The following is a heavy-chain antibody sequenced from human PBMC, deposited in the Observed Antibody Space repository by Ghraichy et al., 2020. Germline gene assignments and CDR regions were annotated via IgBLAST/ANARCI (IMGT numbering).Heavy chain of an antibody. CDR1: GYTFTSYG. D-gene: IGHD6-6*01. Sequence: ASVKVSCKASGYTFTSYGINWVRQAPGQGLEWMGWISAYNANTNYAQNLQGRVTMTADTSTDTAYMELRSMRSDDTAVYYCARGLWAARRDTFDYWGQGTLVTVSS. CDR2: ISAYNANT. V-gene: IGHV1-18*01. J-gene: IGHJ4*02. CDR3: ARGLWAARRDTFDY.